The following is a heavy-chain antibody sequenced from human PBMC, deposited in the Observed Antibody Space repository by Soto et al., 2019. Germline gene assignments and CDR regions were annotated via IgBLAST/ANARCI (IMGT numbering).Heavy chain of an antibody. CDR3: TASPLHHYYILSGCDS. CDR1: GFTFGTYA. D-gene: IGHD3-9*01. V-gene: IGHV3-30*03. J-gene: IGHJ5*02. Sequence: QVHLEESGGGVVQPGRSLRLSCAASGFTFGTYAMHWVRQAPGKGLEWVAVTSYDGRHTYYADSVKGRFTISRDNTKNTLYLEMNRLRNDDTVVYCCTASPLHHYYILSGCDSWGKGTQVTVSS. CDR2: TSYDGRHT.